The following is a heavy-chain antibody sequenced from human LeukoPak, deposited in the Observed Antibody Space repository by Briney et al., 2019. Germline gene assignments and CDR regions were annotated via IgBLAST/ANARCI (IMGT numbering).Heavy chain of an antibody. Sequence: PGGSLRLSCAASGFSFSSYWMTWVRQAPGRGLEWVANIKEDGSEKYYVDSVKGRFTVSRDNTKKLVYLQMNNLRAEDTAVYYCAREAPFDYWGQGTLVTVSS. CDR3: AREAPFDY. V-gene: IGHV3-7*05. CDR2: IKEDGSEK. J-gene: IGHJ4*02. CDR1: GFSFSSYW.